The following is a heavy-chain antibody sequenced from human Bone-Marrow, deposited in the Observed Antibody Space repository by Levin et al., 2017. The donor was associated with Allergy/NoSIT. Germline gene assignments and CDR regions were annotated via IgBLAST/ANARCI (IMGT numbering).Heavy chain of an antibody. CDR3: ARGRHHITIFGGYYYYYYMDG. J-gene: IGHJ6*03. CDR2: IIPIFGTA. Sequence: KISCKASGGTFSSYAISWVRQAPGQGLEWMGGIIPIFGTANYAQKFQGRVTITADKSTSTAYMELSSLRSEDTAVYYCARGRHHITIFGGYYYYYYMDGWGKGTTVTVSS. CDR1: GGTFSSYA. D-gene: IGHD3-3*01. V-gene: IGHV1-69*06.